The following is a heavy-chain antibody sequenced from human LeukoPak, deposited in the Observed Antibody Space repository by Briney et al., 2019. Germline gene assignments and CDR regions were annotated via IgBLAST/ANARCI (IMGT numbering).Heavy chain of an antibody. CDR1: GFTFSSYE. Sequence: GGSLRLSCAASGFTFSSYEMIWVRKAPGKGLVWVSYISTSGTTIYYADSVKGRFTISRDNAKNSLYLQMNSLRVEDTAVYYCGTYFVHGPFDIWGQGTMVTVSA. CDR3: GTYFVHGPFDI. J-gene: IGHJ3*02. CDR2: ISTSGTTI. V-gene: IGHV3-48*03. D-gene: IGHD2/OR15-2a*01.